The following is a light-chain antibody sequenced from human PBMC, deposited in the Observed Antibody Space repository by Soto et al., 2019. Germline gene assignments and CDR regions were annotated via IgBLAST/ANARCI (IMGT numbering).Light chain of an antibody. CDR2: GAS. CDR1: QSISSN. CDR3: QQYDNWPRT. J-gene: IGKJ1*01. Sequence: EIVMTQSPATLSVSPGERGTLSCRASQSISSNLAWYQQRPGQAPRLLIYGASTRATGIPARFSGSGSGTEFTLTISSLQSEDFAVYYWQQYDNWPRTFGQGTKVEIE. V-gene: IGKV3-15*01.